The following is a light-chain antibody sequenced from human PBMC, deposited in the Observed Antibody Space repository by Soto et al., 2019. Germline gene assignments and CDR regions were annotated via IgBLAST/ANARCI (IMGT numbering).Light chain of an antibody. CDR2: KAS. J-gene: IGKJ1*01. CDR3: QQYNSYSSGT. V-gene: IGKV1-5*03. Sequence: DIQMTQSPSTLSASVGDSVTITCRASQSIDSWLAWYQQKPGKAPNLLIYKASSLESGVPSRFSGSGSGTEFTLTISSLQPDDFATYYCQQYNSYSSGTFGQGTKVDIK. CDR1: QSIDSW.